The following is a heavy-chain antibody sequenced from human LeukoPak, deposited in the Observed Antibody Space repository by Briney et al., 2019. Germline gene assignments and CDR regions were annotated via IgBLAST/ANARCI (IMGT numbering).Heavy chain of an antibody. J-gene: IGHJ4*02. CDR2: ISGSSSFM. V-gene: IGHV3-21*01. D-gene: IGHD1-26*01. Sequence: GGSLRLSCAASGFTFSNYNMNWVRQAPGKGLVWVSSISGSSSFMYYADSVKGRFTISRDNAKNSLYLQMNSLRAEDTAVYYCARASVGSYFSDYWGQGTLVTVSS. CDR1: GFTFSNYN. CDR3: ARASVGSYFSDY.